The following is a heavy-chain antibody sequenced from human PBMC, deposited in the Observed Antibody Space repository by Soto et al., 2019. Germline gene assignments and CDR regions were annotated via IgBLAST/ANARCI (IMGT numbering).Heavy chain of an antibody. Sequence: GGSLRLSCVGSGFTFSDYYMSWVRQAPGKGLEWLSYSSNSGTYTKYAGSVKGRFSISRDNAKNSLHLQINSLRGEDTAVYYCARSGDNYNVLDYWGQGTPVTVSS. D-gene: IGHD3-10*02. CDR1: GFTFSDYY. J-gene: IGHJ4*02. CDR2: SSNSGTYT. V-gene: IGHV3-11*06. CDR3: ARSGDNYNVLDY.